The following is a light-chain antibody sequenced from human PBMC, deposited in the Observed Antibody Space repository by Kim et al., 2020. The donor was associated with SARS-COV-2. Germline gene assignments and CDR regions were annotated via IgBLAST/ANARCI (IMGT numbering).Light chain of an antibody. V-gene: IGKV3-20*01. CDR1: QSVSSSY. J-gene: IGKJ1*01. CDR3: QQSCSSP. Sequence: EIVLTQSPGTLSLSPGERATLSCRASQSVSSSYLAWYQQKPGQAPRLLIYGASSRATGIPDRFSGSGSGTDFTLTISRLEPEDFAVYYCQQSCSSPFGEGTRVDIK. CDR2: GAS.